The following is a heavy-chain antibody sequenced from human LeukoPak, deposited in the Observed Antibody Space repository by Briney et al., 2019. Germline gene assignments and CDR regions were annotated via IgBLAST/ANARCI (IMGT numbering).Heavy chain of an antibody. D-gene: IGHD1-26*01. V-gene: IGHV1-2*02. Sequence: ASVKVSCKASGYTFTGLYIHWVRQPPGQGLEWMGWINPNSGDTNYAQKFQGRVTMTRDTSISTAYMELNRLRSDDTAIYYCASPWYSGSYSGVQHWGQGTLVTVSS. CDR1: GYTFTGLY. J-gene: IGHJ1*01. CDR2: INPNSGDT. CDR3: ASPWYSGSYSGVQH.